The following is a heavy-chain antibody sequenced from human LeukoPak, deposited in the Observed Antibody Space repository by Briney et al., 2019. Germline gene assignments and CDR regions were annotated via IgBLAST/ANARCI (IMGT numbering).Heavy chain of an antibody. CDR3: ATSQCGSDCYLAGDY. D-gene: IGHD2-21*02. V-gene: IGHV4-61*01. CDR2: IYYTGIT. CDR1: GGSVSSGSYY. J-gene: IGHJ4*02. Sequence: PSETLSLTCTVSGGSVSSGSYYWSWIRQHPGKGLEWIGYIYYTGITNYNPSLKSRVTISVDTSKNQFSPNLKSVTAADTAVYYCATSQCGSDCYLAGDYWGQGTLVTVSS.